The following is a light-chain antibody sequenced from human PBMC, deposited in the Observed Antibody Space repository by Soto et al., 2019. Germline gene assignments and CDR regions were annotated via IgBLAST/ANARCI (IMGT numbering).Light chain of an antibody. CDR2: GAS. Sequence: EVVLTQFPGTLSLSPGERATLSCRASQTVSGYLAWYQHKPGQAPRLLIYGASHRATGIPDRFSGSGSGTDFTLSISRLEPEDFAVYYCQQYGSSPLFGQGTKLEIK. V-gene: IGKV3-20*01. CDR1: QTVSGY. CDR3: QQYGSSPL. J-gene: IGKJ2*01.